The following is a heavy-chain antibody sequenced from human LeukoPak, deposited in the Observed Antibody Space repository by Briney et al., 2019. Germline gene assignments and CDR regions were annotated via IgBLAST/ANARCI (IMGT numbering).Heavy chain of an antibody. CDR1: GGSISSYY. V-gene: IGHV4-59*12. CDR3: ARGRGGSHNSDWFDP. CDR2: IYYSGST. Sequence: SETLSLTCTVSGGSISSYYWSWIRQPPGKGLEWIGYIYYSGSTNYNPSLKSRVTISVDTSKNQFSLKLSSVTAADTAVYYCARGRGGSHNSDWFDPWGQGTLVTVSS. J-gene: IGHJ5*02. D-gene: IGHD1-20*01.